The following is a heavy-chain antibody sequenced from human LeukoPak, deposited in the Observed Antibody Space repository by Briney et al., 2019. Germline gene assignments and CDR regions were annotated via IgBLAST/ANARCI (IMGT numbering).Heavy chain of an antibody. CDR1: GFDFTNYE. Sequence: GSLRLSCAASGFDFTNYEMNWVRQAPGKGLEWVSYINSGGGNIYYADFVKGRFTISRDNTKNSVYLQMNSLRAEDTAVYYCAKGYDWGQGTLVTVSS. CDR3: AKGYD. V-gene: IGHV3-48*03. D-gene: IGHD5-18*01. J-gene: IGHJ4*02. CDR2: INSGGGNI.